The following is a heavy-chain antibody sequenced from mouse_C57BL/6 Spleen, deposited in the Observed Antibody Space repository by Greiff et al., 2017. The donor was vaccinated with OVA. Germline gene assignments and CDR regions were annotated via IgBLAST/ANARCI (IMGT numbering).Heavy chain of an antibody. CDR1: GFSLSTSGMG. J-gene: IGHJ1*03. CDR2: IYWDDDK. Sequence: QVTLKVSGPGILQSSQTLSLTCSFSGFSLSTSGMGVSWIRQPSGKGLEWLAHIYWDDDKRYNPSLKSRLTISKATSRNQVFLKITSVDTADTATYYCARRFDGSSSGGYFDVWGTGTTVTVSS. CDR3: ARRFDGSSSGGYFDV. D-gene: IGHD1-1*01. V-gene: IGHV8-12*01.